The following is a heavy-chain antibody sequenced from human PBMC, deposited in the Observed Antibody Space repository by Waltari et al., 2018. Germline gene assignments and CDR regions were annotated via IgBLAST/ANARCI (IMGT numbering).Heavy chain of an antibody. CDR3: ARIGVDFWSGHYYYYYDMDV. J-gene: IGHJ6*02. CDR1: GFNFSNSE. V-gene: IGHV3-48*03. D-gene: IGHD3-3*01. CDR2: ISPSGTTN. Sequence: EVQLVVSGGGLVEPGGSLSLSCSASGFNFSNSEINWVRQAPGKGLEWVSYISPSGTTNHYADSVEGRFTISRDNAKNSLYLQMNSLRAEDTAVYYCARIGVDFWSGHYYYYYDMDVWGQGTTVTVSS.